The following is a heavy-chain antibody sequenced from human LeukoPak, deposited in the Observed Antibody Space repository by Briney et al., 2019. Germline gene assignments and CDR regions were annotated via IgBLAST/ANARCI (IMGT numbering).Heavy chain of an antibody. V-gene: IGHV4-59*08. CDR1: GGSISSYY. J-gene: IGHJ3*02. CDR3: ARLSYGDYPLAFDI. Sequence: SETLSLTCTVSGGSISSYYWSWIRQPPGKGLEWIGYIYYSGSTNYNPSLKSRVTISVDTSKNQFSLKLSSVTAADTAVYYCARLSYGDYPLAFDIWGQGTMVTVSS. D-gene: IGHD4-17*01. CDR2: IYYSGST.